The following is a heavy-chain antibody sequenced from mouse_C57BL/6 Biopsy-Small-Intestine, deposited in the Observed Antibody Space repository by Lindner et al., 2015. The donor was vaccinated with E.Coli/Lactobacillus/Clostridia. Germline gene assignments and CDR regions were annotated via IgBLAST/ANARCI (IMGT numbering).Heavy chain of an antibody. CDR1: GDSFSRYA. CDR2: IIPIYGTP. CDR3: ARAYLKTTETMYSYGMDV. V-gene: IGHV1-81*01. J-gene: IGHJ1*02. Sequence: SVKVSCKAPGDSFSRYAISWVRQAPGQGLEWMGGIIPIYGTPNYAQKFQGRIAIIADEGKNTVYMELTSLTSDDTAIYYCARAYLKTTETMYSYGMDVWGQGTTVTVSS. D-gene: IGHD1-1*01.